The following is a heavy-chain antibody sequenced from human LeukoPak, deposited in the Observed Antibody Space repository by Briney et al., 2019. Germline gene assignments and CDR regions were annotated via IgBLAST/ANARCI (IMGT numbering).Heavy chain of an antibody. D-gene: IGHD2-21*02. Sequence: GGSLRLSCAPSGFTFSSYAMSWVRQAPGKGLEWVSAISGSGGSTYYADSVKGRFTISRDNSKNTLYLQMNSLRAEDTAVYYCAKDLSIVVVTAIRSLYDYWGQGTLVTVSS. CDR3: AKDLSIVVVTAIRSLYDY. J-gene: IGHJ4*02. CDR1: GFTFSSYA. CDR2: ISGSGGST. V-gene: IGHV3-23*01.